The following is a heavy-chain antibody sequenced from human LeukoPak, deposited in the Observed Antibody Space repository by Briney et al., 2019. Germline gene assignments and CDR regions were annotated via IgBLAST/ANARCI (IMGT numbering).Heavy chain of an antibody. V-gene: IGHV4-39*02. Sequence: SETLSLTCTVSGGSTSTSGYYWGWIRQPPGKGLEWIGNIYLSGTTYYNPSLKSRVTISVDTSKNQFSLKLNSVTAADTAVYYCAKDRLRGVIPYYFDYWGQGTLVTVSS. J-gene: IGHJ4*02. CDR3: AKDRLRGVIPYYFDY. D-gene: IGHD3-10*01. CDR2: IYLSGTT. CDR1: GGSTSTSGYY.